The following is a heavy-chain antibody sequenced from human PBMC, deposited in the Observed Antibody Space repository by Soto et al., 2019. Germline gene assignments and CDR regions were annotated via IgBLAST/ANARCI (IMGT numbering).Heavy chain of an antibody. CDR2: IKSKIHGGTK. V-gene: IGHV3-15*07. CDR1: DCHCCDPR. D-gene: IGHD3-22*01. Sequence: SIRLSWAAADCHCCDPRRNWVRKAPGKGLEWVGSIKSKIHGGTKDFAAPVRGRFAISRDDSKNMVFMQMNSLKTEDTDVYYFTTDYYTTMKVVRFDYWGHGTPVTVSS. CDR3: TTDYYTTMKVVRFDY. J-gene: IGHJ4*01.